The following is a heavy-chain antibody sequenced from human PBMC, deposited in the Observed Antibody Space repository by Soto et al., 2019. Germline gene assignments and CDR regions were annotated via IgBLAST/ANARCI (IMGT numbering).Heavy chain of an antibody. CDR3: ARGWVEGFSRQPPPDY. CDR1: GFTFSRYW. D-gene: IGHD3-3*01. Sequence: PGGSLRLSCAASGFTFSRYWMHWVRQAPGKGLVWVSRIDSYGSATSQVDSVEGRFTTSRDNAKNTLYLQMNILRADDTAVYYCARGWVEGFSRQPPPDYWGQGALVKVSS. V-gene: IGHV3-74*01. J-gene: IGHJ4*02. CDR2: IDSYGSAT.